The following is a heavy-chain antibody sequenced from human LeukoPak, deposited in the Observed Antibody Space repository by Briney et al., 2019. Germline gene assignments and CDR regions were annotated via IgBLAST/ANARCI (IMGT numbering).Heavy chain of an antibody. D-gene: IGHD6-13*01. V-gene: IGHV3-7*01. J-gene: IGHJ4*02. CDR2: INHDGSEK. Sequence: GGSLRLSCAASGFTFNDFSMSWVRQAPGKGLEWVSKINHDGSEKYYVDSVKGRFTISRDDTKNSLYLQMNSLRAEDAATYFCARVDSTIWYGWGQGTLVTVSS. CDR1: GFTFNDFS. CDR3: ARVDSTIWYG.